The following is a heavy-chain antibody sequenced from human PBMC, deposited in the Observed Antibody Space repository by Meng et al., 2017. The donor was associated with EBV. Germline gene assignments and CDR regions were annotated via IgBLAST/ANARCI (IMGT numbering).Heavy chain of an antibody. V-gene: IGHV3-74*01. J-gene: IGHJ4*02. CDR1: GCTFSSDW. CDR2: INSDGSST. CDR3: ARGGGYSSSWYPD. D-gene: IGHD6-13*01. Sequence: VQLAQSGGGLVEPGRSRRLSCPAFGCTFSSDWINWVRKAPGKGLVWVSRINSDGSSTSYADSVKGRFTISRDNAKNTLYLQMNSLRAEDTAVYYCARGGGYSSSWYPDWGQGTLVTVSS.